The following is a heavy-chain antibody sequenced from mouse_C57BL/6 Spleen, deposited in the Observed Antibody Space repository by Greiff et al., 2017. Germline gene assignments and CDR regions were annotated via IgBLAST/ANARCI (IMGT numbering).Heavy chain of an antibody. D-gene: IGHD1-1*02. CDR1: GYTFTDYY. Sequence: EVQLQQSGPELVKPGASVKISCKASGYTFTDYYMNWVKQSHGKSLEWIGDINPNNGGTSYNQKFKGKATLTVDKSSSTAYMELRSLTSEDSAVYYCARGYYDWGQGTTLTVSS. J-gene: IGHJ2*01. V-gene: IGHV1-26*01. CDR3: ARGYYD. CDR2: INPNNGGT.